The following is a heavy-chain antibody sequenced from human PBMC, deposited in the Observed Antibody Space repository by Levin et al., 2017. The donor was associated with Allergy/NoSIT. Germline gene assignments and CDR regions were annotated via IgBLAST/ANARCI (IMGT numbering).Heavy chain of an antibody. J-gene: IGHJ6*03. D-gene: IGHD3-9*01. V-gene: IGHV1-8*01. CDR1: GYTFTSYD. Sequence: ASVKVSCKASGYTFTSYDINWVRQATGQGLEWMGWMNPNSGNTGYAQKFQDRVTMTRNTSISTAYMELSSLRSDDTAVYYCARGGTSTYYDFLTGYYTYFYYYMDVWGKGTTVTVSS. CDR3: ARGGTSTYYDFLTGYYTYFYYYMDV. CDR2: MNPNSGNT.